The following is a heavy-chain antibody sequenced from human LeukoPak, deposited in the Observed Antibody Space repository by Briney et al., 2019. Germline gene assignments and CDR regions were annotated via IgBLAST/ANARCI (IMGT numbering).Heavy chain of an antibody. V-gene: IGHV4-34*01. J-gene: IGHJ4*02. D-gene: IGHD2-2*01. CDR2: INHSGSS. Sequence: SETLSLICAVYGGSFSGYYWSWIRQPPGKGLEWIGEINHSGSSNYNPSLKSRVTISVDTSKNQFSLRLSSVTAADTAVFYCARGLPPAYWGQGTLVTVSS. CDR1: GGSFSGYY. CDR3: ARGLPPAY.